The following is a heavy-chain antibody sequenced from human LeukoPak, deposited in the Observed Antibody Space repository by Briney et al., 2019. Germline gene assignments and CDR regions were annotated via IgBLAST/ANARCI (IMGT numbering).Heavy chain of an antibody. D-gene: IGHD2-15*01. V-gene: IGHV3-23*01. Sequence: EGSLRLSCAASGFTFSNYAMSWVRQAPGKGLKWVSAISGSGGSTYYADSVKGRFTISRDNSKNTLYLQMNSLRAEDTAVYYCAKVPSRDIVVVVAATYLDYWGQGTLVTVSS. CDR3: AKVPSRDIVVVVAATYLDY. J-gene: IGHJ4*02. CDR2: ISGSGGST. CDR1: GFTFSNYA.